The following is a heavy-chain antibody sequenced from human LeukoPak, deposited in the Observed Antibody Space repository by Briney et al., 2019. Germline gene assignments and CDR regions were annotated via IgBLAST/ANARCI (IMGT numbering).Heavy chain of an antibody. CDR3: AREYGDYVSRHYSYFDL. Sequence: LETLSLTSIVPGGSISRSYWCSMSQPPGKGVECIGHIYYSGSTNYSPSLKSRVTISVDTSKNQFSLKLSSVTAADTAVYYCAREYGDYVSRHYSYFDLWGRGTLVTVSS. CDR2: IYYSGST. V-gene: IGHV4-59*01. D-gene: IGHD4-17*01. J-gene: IGHJ2*01. CDR1: GGSISRSY.